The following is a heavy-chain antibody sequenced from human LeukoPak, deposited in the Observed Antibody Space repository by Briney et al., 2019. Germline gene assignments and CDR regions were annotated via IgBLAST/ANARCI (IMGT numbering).Heavy chain of an antibody. V-gene: IGHV4-61*01. Sequence: SETLSLTCTVSGGSVSSGSYYWSWIRQPPGKGLEWIGYIYYSGSTNYNPSLKSRVTISVDTSKNQFSLKLSSVTAADTAVYYCARGGDYYGSGSSTFDYWGQGTLVTVSS. CDR1: GGSVSSGSYY. J-gene: IGHJ4*02. CDR3: ARGGDYYGSGSSTFDY. D-gene: IGHD3-10*01. CDR2: IYYSGST.